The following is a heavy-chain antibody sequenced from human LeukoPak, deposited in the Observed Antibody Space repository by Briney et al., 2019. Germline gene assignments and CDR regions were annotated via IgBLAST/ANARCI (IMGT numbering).Heavy chain of an antibody. CDR3: ARERADYDFWSGSQDGYYFDY. Sequence: SETLSLTCTVSGGSISGYYWSWIRQPPGKGLEWIGEINHSGSTNYNPSLKSRVTISVDTSKNQFSLKLSSVTAADTAVYYCARERADYDFWSGSQDGYYFDYWGQGTLVTVSS. CDR1: GGSISGYY. J-gene: IGHJ4*02. D-gene: IGHD3-3*01. CDR2: INHSGST. V-gene: IGHV4-34*01.